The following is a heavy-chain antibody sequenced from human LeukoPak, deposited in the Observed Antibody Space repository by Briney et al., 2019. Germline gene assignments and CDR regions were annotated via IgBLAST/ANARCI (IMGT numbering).Heavy chain of an antibody. V-gene: IGHV3-72*01. D-gene: IGHD1-26*01. CDR2: IRNKANSYDT. CDR1: GFSFSDHY. Sequence: GGSLRLSCAASGFSFSDHYMDWVRLAPGKGLEWVGRIRNKANSYDTEYAASVKGRFTISRDDSKDSLYLQMNSLRSEDTALYYCTRVRLGASTRYFDYWGQGTLVTVSS. CDR3: TRVRLGASTRYFDY. J-gene: IGHJ4*02.